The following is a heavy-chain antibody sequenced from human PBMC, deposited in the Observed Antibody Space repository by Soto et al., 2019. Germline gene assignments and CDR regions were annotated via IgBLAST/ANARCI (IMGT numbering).Heavy chain of an antibody. D-gene: IGHD3-10*01. V-gene: IGHV1-69*04. J-gene: IGHJ6*03. Sequence: SVKVSCKASGGTFSSYTISWVRQAPGQGLEWMGRIIPILGIANYAQKFQGRVTITADKSTSTAYMELSSLRSEDTAVYYCARDSYGSANYYYYYMDVWGKGTTVTVSS. CDR3: ARDSYGSANYYYYYMDV. CDR1: GGTFSSYT. CDR2: IIPILGIA.